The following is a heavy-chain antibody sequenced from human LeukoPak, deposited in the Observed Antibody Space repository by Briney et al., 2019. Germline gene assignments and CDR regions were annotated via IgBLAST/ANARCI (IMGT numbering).Heavy chain of an antibody. D-gene: IGHD3-9*01. J-gene: IGHJ5*02. CDR1: GDRVSSNSAA. Sequence: SPTLSLTCALSGDRVSSNSAAWNWLRQSPSRGLEWLGRTYYRSKWYNDYAVSVKSRITINPDTSKNQFSLQLNSVTPEDTAVYYCARASGDYDISTGRLKDWSDPWGQGTLVTVSS. CDR3: ARASGDYDISTGRLKDWSDP. CDR2: TYYRSKWYN. V-gene: IGHV6-1*01.